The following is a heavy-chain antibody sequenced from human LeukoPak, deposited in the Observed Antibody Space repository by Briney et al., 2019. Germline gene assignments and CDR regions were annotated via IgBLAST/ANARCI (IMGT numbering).Heavy chain of an antibody. Sequence: PGGSLRLSCAASGFTFSSYWMSWVRQAPGKVLEWVANIKQDGSEKYYVDSVKGRFTISRDNAKNSLYLQMNSLRAEDTAVYYCARGSLGETLDIWGQGTMVTVSS. V-gene: IGHV3-7*01. J-gene: IGHJ3*02. CDR2: IKQDGSEK. CDR1: GFTFSSYW. CDR3: ARGSLGETLDI. D-gene: IGHD3-16*01.